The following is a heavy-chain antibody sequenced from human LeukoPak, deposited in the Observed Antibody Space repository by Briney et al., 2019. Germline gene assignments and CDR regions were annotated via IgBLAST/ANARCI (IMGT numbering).Heavy chain of an antibody. CDR1: GFTVRSNY. V-gene: IGHV1-24*01. CDR2: FDPEDGET. CDR3: ARGLYTMIRGVIIY. Sequence: GGSLRLSCAASGFTVRSNYMSWVRQAPGRGLEWMGGFDPEDGETIYAQKFQGRVTMTRNTSISTAYMELSSLRSEDTAVYYCARGLYTMIRGVIIYWGQGTLVTVSS. J-gene: IGHJ4*02. D-gene: IGHD3-10*01.